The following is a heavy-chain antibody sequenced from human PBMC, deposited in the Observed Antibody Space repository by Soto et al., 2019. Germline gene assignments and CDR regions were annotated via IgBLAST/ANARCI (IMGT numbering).Heavy chain of an antibody. J-gene: IGHJ4*02. CDR3: AKMGGGNLPKLFHV. CDR2: VTAAGRTT. D-gene: IGHD6-6*01. Sequence: GESLTLSCAASGCTFSEFSMSWFRKSPGKGLEWVSTVTAAGRTTFYTSSVKSRSIISIDNSKSTLYLIMHTLRDDDTAVYYCAKMGGGNLPKLFHVWGQGTLVTVSS. CDR1: GCTFSEFS. V-gene: IGHV3-23*01.